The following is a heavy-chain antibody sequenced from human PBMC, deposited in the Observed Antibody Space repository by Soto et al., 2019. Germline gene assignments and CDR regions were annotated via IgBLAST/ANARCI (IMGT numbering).Heavy chain of an antibody. V-gene: IGHV4-34*01. D-gene: IGHD1-1*01. CDR3: ASPGFGTGSFDY. J-gene: IGHJ4*02. Sequence: QVQLQQWGAGLLKPSETLSLTCAVYGGSFSGYYWSWIRQPPGKGLEWIGEINHSGSTNYNPSLRSRXXIXVXXSKNQFSLKLSSVTAADTAVYYCASPGFGTGSFDYWGQGTLVTVSS. CDR1: GGSFSGYY. CDR2: INHSGST.